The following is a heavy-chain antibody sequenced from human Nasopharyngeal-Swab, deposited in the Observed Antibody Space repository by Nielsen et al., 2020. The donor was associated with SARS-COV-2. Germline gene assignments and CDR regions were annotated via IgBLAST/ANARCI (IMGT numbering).Heavy chain of an antibody. CDR1: GFTFSTYG. CDR2: IWYDGSNK. D-gene: IGHD5-18*01. J-gene: IGHJ6*02. CDR3: VKGDTATSDYYYGMDV. V-gene: IGHV3-33*06. Sequence: GGSLRLSCAVSGFTFSTYGMHWVRQAPGKGLEWVAVIWYDGSNKYYADSVKGRFAISRDNSKNTLYLQTNNLRAEDTAVYFCVKGDTATSDYYYGMDVWGQGTTVTVSS.